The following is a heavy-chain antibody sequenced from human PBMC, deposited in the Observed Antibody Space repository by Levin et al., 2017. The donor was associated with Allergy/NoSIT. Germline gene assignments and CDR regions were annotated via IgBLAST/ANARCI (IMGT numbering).Heavy chain of an antibody. J-gene: IGHJ6*02. Sequence: SETLSLTCTVSGDSMNRRDFYWSWIRQHPGKGLEWIGFIHHSGSAYYNPSLKSRLSMSLDKSESQFSLKLTSVTVADTAVYFCARDECAWFGECYGMDVWGQGTTVIVSS. CDR2: IHHSGSA. CDR1: GDSMNRRDFY. V-gene: IGHV4-31*03. D-gene: IGHD3-10*01. CDR3: ARDECAWFGECYGMDV.